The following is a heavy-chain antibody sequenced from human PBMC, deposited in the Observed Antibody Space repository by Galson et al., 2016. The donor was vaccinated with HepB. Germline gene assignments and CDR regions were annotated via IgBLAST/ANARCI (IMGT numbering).Heavy chain of an antibody. V-gene: IGHV1-58*01. CDR2: IVVGGGST. D-gene: IGHD4-23*01. CDR1: GFRFSDSA. J-gene: IGHJ4*02. CDR3: AAESHDRHFHESGGYSGDS. Sequence: SVKVSCKASGFRFSDSAVHWVRQPRGQPLEWMGWIVVGGGSTSYAPKFQGRITITRDMSTTTAYIEMSSLRFEDSAVYYCAAESHDRHFHESGGYSGDSWGQGTLLTVSS.